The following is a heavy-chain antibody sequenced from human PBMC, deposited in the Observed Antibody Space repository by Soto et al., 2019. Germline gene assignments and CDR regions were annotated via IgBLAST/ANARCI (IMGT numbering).Heavy chain of an antibody. CDR3: AKHWEVVGYCSSTSCHTKGFDY. D-gene: IGHD2-2*01. V-gene: IGHV3-23*01. Sequence: EVQLLESGGGLVQPGGSLRLSCAASGFTFSSHAMSWVRQAPGKGLEWVSAISGSGGSTYYADSVKGRFTISRDNSKNSLYLKMNSLRAEDTAVYYCAKHWEVVGYCSSTSCHTKGFDYWGQGTLVTVSS. CDR2: ISGSGGST. J-gene: IGHJ4*02. CDR1: GFTFSSHA.